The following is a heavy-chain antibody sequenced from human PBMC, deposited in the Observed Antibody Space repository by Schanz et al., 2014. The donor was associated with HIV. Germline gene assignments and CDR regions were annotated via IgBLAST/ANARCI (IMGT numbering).Heavy chain of an antibody. V-gene: IGHV3-33*01. J-gene: IGHJ4*02. CDR3: ARDYPYSSSSNYFDY. CDR1: GFTFSSYG. CDR2: IWYDGSNK. Sequence: QVQLVESGGGVVQPGRSLRLSCAASGFTFSSYGMHWVRQAPGKGLEWVAVIWYDGSNKDYADSVKGRFIISRDNSKNILYLQMNSLRADDTAVYYCARDYPYSSSSNYFDYWGQGTLVTISS. D-gene: IGHD6-6*01.